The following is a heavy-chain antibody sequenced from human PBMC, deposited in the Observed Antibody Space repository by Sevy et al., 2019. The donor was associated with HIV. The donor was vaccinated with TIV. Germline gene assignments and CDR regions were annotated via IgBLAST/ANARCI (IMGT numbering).Heavy chain of an antibody. J-gene: IGHJ4*02. D-gene: IGHD2-15*01. CDR2: ISSGSGTI. V-gene: IGHV3-48*02. CDR1: GFNFRNYS. CDR3: ARPYCSGDDCYSELDY. Sequence: GGSLRLSCAASGFNFRNYSMTWVRQAPGKGLDWVSYISSGSGTIHYADSVKDRFTISRDNAKNSLFLQMNSLRDEDTAIYSCARPYCSGDDCYSELDYWGQGILVTVSS.